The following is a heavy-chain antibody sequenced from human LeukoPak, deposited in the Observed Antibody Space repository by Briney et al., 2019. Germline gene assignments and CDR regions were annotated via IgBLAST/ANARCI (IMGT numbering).Heavy chain of an antibody. J-gene: IGHJ4*02. Sequence: GGSLRLSCAASGFTFSSYSMNWVRQAPGKGLEWVSVIYGGGNIYYADSVKGRFTISRENSKNTLYLQMNSLRAEDTAVYYCARGAGYNYPYYFDYWGQGTLVTVSS. CDR1: GFTFSSYS. CDR2: IYGGGNI. V-gene: IGHV3-53*01. CDR3: ARGAGYNYPYYFDY. D-gene: IGHD5-24*01.